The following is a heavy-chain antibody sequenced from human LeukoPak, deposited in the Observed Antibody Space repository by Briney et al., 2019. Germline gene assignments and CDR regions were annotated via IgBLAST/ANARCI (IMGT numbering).Heavy chain of an antibody. J-gene: IGHJ4*02. CDR2: TYYRSKWYN. V-gene: IGHV6-1*01. Sequence: SQTLSLTCAISGDSVSSNSAAWNWIRQSPSRGLEWLGRTYYRSKWYNDYAVSVKSRITINPDTSKNQFSLQLNSVTPEDTAVYYCARGSSGASYSGYEITCLDYWGQGTLVTVSS. CDR3: ARGSSGASYSGYEITCLDY. D-gene: IGHD5-12*01. CDR1: GDSVSSNSAA.